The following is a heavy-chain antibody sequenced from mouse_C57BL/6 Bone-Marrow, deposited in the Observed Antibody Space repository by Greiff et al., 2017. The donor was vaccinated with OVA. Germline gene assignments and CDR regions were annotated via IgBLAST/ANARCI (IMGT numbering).Heavy chain of an antibody. V-gene: IGHV5-6*01. J-gene: IGHJ2*01. CDR2: ISSGGSYT. CDR3: ARPLITTVAFDY. D-gene: IGHD1-1*01. Sequence: DVHLVESGGDLVKPGGSLKLSCAASGFTFSSYGMSWVRQTPDKRLEWVATISSGGSYTYYPDSVKGRFTISRDNAKNTLYLQMRSLKSEDTAMYYCARPLITTVAFDYWGQGTTLTVSS. CDR1: GFTFSSYG.